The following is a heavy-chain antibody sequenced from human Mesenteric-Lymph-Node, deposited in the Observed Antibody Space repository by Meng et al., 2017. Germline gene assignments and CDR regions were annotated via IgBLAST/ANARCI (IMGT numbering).Heavy chain of an antibody. V-gene: IGHV1-2*02. CDR1: GYTFTGYY. J-gene: IGHJ4*02. D-gene: IGHD1-26*01. Sequence: ASVKVSCKASGYTFTGYYMHWVRQAPGQGLEWMGWINPNSGGTNYAQKFQGRVTMTRDTSISTAYMELSRLRSDDTAVYYCARAVTGIVLLDYWGQGTLVTVSS. CDR2: INPNSGGT. CDR3: ARAVTGIVLLDY.